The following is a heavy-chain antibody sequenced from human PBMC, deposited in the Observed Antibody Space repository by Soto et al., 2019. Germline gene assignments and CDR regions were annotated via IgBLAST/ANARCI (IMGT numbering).Heavy chain of an antibody. V-gene: IGHV1-69*12. CDR2: IIPSTGST. CDR3: ARGGSSSDY. CDR1: GGTFSTYA. D-gene: IGHD6-13*01. J-gene: IGHJ4*02. Sequence: QVQLVQSGAEVKKPGSSVKVSCKAFGGTFSTYAVSWVRQAPGQGLEWVGGIIPSTGSTNHAQKFQGRVTITADESTRTVYMELTSLRSHDTAVYYCARGGSSSDYWGQGTLVTVSS.